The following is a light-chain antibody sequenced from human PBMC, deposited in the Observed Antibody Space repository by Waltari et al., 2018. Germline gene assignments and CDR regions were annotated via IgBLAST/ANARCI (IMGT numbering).Light chain of an antibody. CDR1: QSLVQSDGNTF. V-gene: IGKV2-30*02. CDR2: KIS. CDR3: LQSSQWPYA. Sequence: DVVMTQSPLSLAVHLGQPASISCWSGQSLVQSDGNTFLNLFHQRPGQSPRRLIYKISNRESGVPDRFSGSGSGTDFTLKISRVEAEDVGIYYCLQSSQWPYAFGQGTKLEIK. J-gene: IGKJ2*01.